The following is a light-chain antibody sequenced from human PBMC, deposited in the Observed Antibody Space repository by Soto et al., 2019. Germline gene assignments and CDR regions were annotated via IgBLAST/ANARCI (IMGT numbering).Light chain of an antibody. V-gene: IGLV2-11*01. CDR2: EVS. Sequence: QSALTQPRSVSGSPGQSVTISCTGTSSDVGADNFVSWYQQHPGNAPKVMIYEVSKRPSGVPDRFSGSKSGNTASLTISGLQAEDEADYYCCSYTRSDTYVFGGGTKVTVL. CDR1: SSDVGADNF. CDR3: CSYTRSDTYV. J-gene: IGLJ2*01.